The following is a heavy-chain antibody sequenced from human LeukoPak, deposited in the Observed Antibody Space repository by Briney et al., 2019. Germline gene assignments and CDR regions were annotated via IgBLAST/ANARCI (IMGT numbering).Heavy chain of an antibody. V-gene: IGHV4-39*01. Sequence: SETLSLTCTVSGGSISSGSYYWVWIRQPPGKGREWIGSIYYSGSTYYNPSLKSRVTISVDTSKNQFSLKLSSVTAADTAVYYCARLRPHYSNYDLGYFDYWGQGTLVTVSS. CDR1: GGSISSGSYY. CDR3: ARLRPHYSNYDLGYFDY. D-gene: IGHD4-11*01. J-gene: IGHJ4*02. CDR2: IYYSGST.